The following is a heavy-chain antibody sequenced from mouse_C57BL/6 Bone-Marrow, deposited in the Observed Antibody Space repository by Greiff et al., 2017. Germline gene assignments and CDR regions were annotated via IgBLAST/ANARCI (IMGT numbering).Heavy chain of an antibody. CDR2: IYPRSGNT. D-gene: IGHD1-1*01. CDR1: GYTFTSYG. J-gene: IGHJ1*03. CDR3: ARNRPYYGSSYWYFDV. Sequence: VQLQQSGAELARPGASVKLSCKASGYTFTSYGISWVKQRPGQGLEWIGEIYPRSGNTYYNEKFKGKATLTADKSSSTAYMELRSLTSEDSAVYFCARNRPYYGSSYWYFDVWGTGTTVTVSS. V-gene: IGHV1-81*01.